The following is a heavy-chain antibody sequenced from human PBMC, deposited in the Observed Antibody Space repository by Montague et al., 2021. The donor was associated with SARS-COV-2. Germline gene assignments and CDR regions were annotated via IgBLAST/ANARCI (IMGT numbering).Heavy chain of an antibody. V-gene: IGHV4-39*02. J-gene: IGHJ2*01. Sequence: LSLTHTVSGGSISSSCYYWGWIRQPPGKGPEWIGSIYYSGTTFYNPSLRSRVSMSVDTTKNQFSLRLNSVTAADTAVFYCAREVAGDWYFDLWGRGTLVTVSS. D-gene: IGHD1-1*01. CDR2: IYYSGTT. CDR3: AREVAGDWYFDL. CDR1: GGSISSSCYY.